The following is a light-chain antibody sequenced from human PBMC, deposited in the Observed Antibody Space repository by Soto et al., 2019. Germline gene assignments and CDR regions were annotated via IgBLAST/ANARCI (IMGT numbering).Light chain of an antibody. CDR1: QSVTRSY. Sequence: EIVSTQSPGTLSLSLGERVTLSCRASQSVTRSYLAWHQQKPGQPPRLLIYGASSRATGIPDRFSGSGSGTDSTLTISRLEPEDFAVYYCQQYGSSPRTFGQGTKVDIK. V-gene: IGKV3-20*01. CDR3: QQYGSSPRT. J-gene: IGKJ1*01. CDR2: GAS.